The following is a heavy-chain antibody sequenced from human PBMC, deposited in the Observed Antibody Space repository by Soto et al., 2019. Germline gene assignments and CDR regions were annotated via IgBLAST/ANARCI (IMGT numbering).Heavy chain of an antibody. V-gene: IGHV3-7*05. D-gene: IGHD3-10*01. CDR2: IKKDESQK. CDR3: TRDVSPGSSALYLDAFDI. J-gene: IGHJ3*02. Sequence: EVQLVESGGGLVQPGGSLRLSCEASGFTFGSYWMTWVRQAPGKGLEWVANIKKDESQKPYLDSVRGRFTISRDNAKNSLYLQMNSLRVEDTALYYCTRDVSPGSSALYLDAFDIWGQGTMVTVSS. CDR1: GFTFGSYW.